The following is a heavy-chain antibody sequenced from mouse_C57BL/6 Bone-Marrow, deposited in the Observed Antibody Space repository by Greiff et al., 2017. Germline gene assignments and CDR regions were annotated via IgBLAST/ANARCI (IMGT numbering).Heavy chain of an antibody. J-gene: IGHJ2*01. Sequence: QVHVKQPGAELVMPGASVKLSCKASGYTFTSYWMHWVKQRPGQGLEWIGEIDPSDSYTNYNQKFKGKSTLTVDKSSSTAYMQLSSLTSEDSAVYYCARRDWDGYFDYWGQGTTLTVSS. CDR1: GYTFTSYW. CDR2: IDPSDSYT. CDR3: ARRDWDGYFDY. V-gene: IGHV1-69*01. D-gene: IGHD4-1*01.